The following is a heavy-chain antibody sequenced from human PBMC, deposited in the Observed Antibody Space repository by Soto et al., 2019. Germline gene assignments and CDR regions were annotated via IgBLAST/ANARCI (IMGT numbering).Heavy chain of an antibody. D-gene: IGHD3-10*01. CDR1: GGALRSCC. CDR2: VYYSGNT. CDR3: ARVGGFEAPTIDY. V-gene: IGHV4-59*08. J-gene: IGHJ4*02. Sequence: SETLRLTGTVGGGALRSCCWTWIRQPPGKGLEWIGYVYYSGNTNYNPSLKSRVTISVDTSKNQFSLKLSSVTAADTAVYYCARVGGFEAPTIDYWGQGTLVTVSS.